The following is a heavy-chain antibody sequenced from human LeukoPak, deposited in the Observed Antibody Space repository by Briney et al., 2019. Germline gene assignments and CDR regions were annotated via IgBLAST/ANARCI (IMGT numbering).Heavy chain of an antibody. D-gene: IGHD3-10*01. J-gene: IGHJ4*02. CDR1: GYTFTGYY. Sequence: PSVKVSCKASGYTFTGYYMHWVRQAPGQGLEWMGWINPNSGGTNYAQKFQGRVTMTRDTSISTAYMELSRLRSDDTAVYYCARDRIPTMVRGVTLGYWGQGTLVTVSS. CDR2: INPNSGGT. V-gene: IGHV1-2*02. CDR3: ARDRIPTMVRGVTLGY.